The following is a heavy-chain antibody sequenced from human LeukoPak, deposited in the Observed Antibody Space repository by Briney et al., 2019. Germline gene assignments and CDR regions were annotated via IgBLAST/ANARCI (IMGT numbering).Heavy chain of an antibody. Sequence: SETLSLTCTVSGGSSSSYYWSWIRQPPGKGLEWIGYIYYSGSTNYNPSLKSRVTISVDTSKNQFSLKLSSVTAADTAVYYCARVPLYGSGSYVDYRGQGTLVTVSS. V-gene: IGHV4-59*01. CDR1: GGSSSSYY. D-gene: IGHD3-10*01. CDR3: ARVPLYGSGSYVDY. CDR2: IYYSGST. J-gene: IGHJ4*02.